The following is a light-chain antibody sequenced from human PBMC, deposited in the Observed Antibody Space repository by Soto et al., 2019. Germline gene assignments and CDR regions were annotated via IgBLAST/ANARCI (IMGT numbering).Light chain of an antibody. CDR1: QSVRSN. CDR2: GAS. V-gene: IGKV3-15*01. J-gene: IGKJ5*01. CDR3: QQYNNWPPIT. Sequence: EVVMTQSPATLSLSPVEIFTLSCMSSQSVRSNLAWYQQKPGQSPRLLIYGASTRATGIPARFSGSGSGTEFTLTISSLQSEDFAVYYCQQYNNWPPITFGQGTRLEIK.